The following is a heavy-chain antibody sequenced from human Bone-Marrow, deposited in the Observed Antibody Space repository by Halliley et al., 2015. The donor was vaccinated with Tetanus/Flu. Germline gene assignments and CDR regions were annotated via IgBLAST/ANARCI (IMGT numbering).Heavy chain of an antibody. Sequence: WMGRIDPSDSYTKYSPSFQGHVTISVDKSISTAFLQWSRLKASDTAMYYCAGDGSGSFYFDYWGQGTPVIVSS. V-gene: IGHV5-10-1*01. J-gene: IGHJ4*02. CDR3: AGDGSGSFYFDY. D-gene: IGHD3-10*01. CDR2: IDPSDSYT.